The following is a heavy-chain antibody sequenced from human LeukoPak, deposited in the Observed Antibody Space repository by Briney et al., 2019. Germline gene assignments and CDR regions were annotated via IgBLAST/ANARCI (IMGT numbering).Heavy chain of an antibody. D-gene: IGHD5-24*01. CDR3: ARVGGQEMATMEFDY. CDR2: INWNGGST. V-gene: IGHV3-20*04. J-gene: IGHJ4*02. Sequence: GGSLRLSGAASGFTFDDYGMSWVRQAPGKGLEWVSGINWNGGSTGYADSVKGRFTISRGNAKNSLYLQMNSLRAEDTALYYCARVGGQEMATMEFDYWGQGTLVTVSS. CDR1: GFTFDDYG.